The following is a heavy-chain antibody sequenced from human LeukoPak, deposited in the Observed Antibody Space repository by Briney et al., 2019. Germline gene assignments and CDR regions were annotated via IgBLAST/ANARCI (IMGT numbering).Heavy chain of an antibody. CDR2: FDPEDGET. V-gene: IGHV1-24*01. CDR3: AKVLVAATHYLDS. CDR1: GYTLTELS. D-gene: IGHD2-15*01. Sequence: ASVKVSCKVSGYTLTELSMHWVRQAPGKGLEWMGGFDPEDGETIYAQKFQGRVTMTEDTSTDTAYMELSSLTSDDTAVYYCAKVLVAATHYLDSWGQGTLVTVSS. J-gene: IGHJ4*02.